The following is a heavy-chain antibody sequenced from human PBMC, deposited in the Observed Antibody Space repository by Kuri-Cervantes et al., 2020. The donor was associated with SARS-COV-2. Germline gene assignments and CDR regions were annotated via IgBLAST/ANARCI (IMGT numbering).Heavy chain of an antibody. CDR3: ARVPLHPVFFGELSRGWDMDV. V-gene: IGHV3-21*01. Sequence: GGSLRLSCAASGFTFSSYSMNWVRQAPGKGLEWVSSISSSSSYIYYADSVKGRFTISRDNAQNSLYLQMNSLRAEDTAVYHCARVPLHPVFFGELSRGWDMDVWGKGNTVTVSS. J-gene: IGHJ6*03. CDR1: GFTFSSYS. CDR2: ISSSSSYI. D-gene: IGHD3-10*01.